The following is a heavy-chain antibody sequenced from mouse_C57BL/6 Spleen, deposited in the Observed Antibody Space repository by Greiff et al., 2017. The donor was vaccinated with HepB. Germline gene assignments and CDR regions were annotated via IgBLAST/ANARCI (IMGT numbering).Heavy chain of an antibody. CDR2: IYPRSGNT. J-gene: IGHJ1*03. CDR3: ARYYYGSSVYWYFDV. CDR1: GYTFTSYG. V-gene: IGHV1-81*01. Sequence: VHLVESGAELARPGASVKLSCKASGYTFTSYGISWVKQRTGQGLEWIGEIYPRSGNTYYNEKFKGKATLTADKSSSTAYMELRSLTSEDSAVYFCARYYYGSSVYWYFDVWGTGTTVTVSS. D-gene: IGHD1-1*01.